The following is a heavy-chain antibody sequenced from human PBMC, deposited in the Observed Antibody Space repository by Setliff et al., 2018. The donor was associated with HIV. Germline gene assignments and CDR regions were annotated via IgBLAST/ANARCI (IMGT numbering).Heavy chain of an antibody. V-gene: IGHV4-30-4*08. CDR2: ISYSGST. D-gene: IGHD3-10*01. CDR1: GGSISSGKYY. J-gene: IGHJ5*02. CDR3: ARERRFFTSGSYATWLDP. Sequence: SETLSLTCNASGGSISSGKYYWTWIRQPPGKGLECIGYISYSGSTYYNPSLESRVTISIDTSKNQFSLNLTSVTAADTAVYYCARERRFFTSGSYATWLDPWGQGTLVTVSS.